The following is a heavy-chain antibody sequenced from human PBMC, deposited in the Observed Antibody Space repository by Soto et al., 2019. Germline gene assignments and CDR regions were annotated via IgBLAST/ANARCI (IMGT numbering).Heavy chain of an antibody. CDR1: GGSISSYY. CDR2: IYYSGST. J-gene: IGHJ6*02. D-gene: IGHD3-9*01. CDR3: ARYIYDILTGLDV. Sequence: SETLSLTCTVSGGSISSYYWSWIRQPPGKGLEWIGYIYYSGSTNYNPSPKSRVTISVDTSKNQFSLKLTSVTAADTAVYYCARYIYDILTGLDVWGQGTTVTVSS. V-gene: IGHV4-59*08.